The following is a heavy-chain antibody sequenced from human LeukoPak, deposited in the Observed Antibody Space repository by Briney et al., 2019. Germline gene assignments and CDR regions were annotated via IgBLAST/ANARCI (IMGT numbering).Heavy chain of an antibody. CDR3: AGPLIVGATDAFDI. D-gene: IGHD1-26*01. CDR2: ISGSGGST. Sequence: GGSLRLSCAASGFTFSSYTMSWVRQAPGKGLEWVSAISGSGGSTYYADSVKGRFTISRDNAKNSLYLQMNSLRAEDTAVYYCAGPLIVGATDAFDIWGQGTMVTVSS. V-gene: IGHV3-23*01. CDR1: GFTFSSYT. J-gene: IGHJ3*02.